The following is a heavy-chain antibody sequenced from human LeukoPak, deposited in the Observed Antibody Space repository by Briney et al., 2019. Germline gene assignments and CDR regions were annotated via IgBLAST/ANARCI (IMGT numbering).Heavy chain of an antibody. V-gene: IGHV4-30-2*01. D-gene: IGHD1-14*01. J-gene: IGHJ3*02. CDR3: ARDSHRTGNAFDI. CDR1: GGSISSGGYS. Sequence: SQTLSLTCAVSGGSISSGGYSWSWIRQPPGKGLEWIGYIYHSGSTYYNPSLKSRVTISVDRSKNQFSLKLSSVTAADTAVYYCARDSHRTGNAFDIWGQGTMVTVSS. CDR2: IYHSGST.